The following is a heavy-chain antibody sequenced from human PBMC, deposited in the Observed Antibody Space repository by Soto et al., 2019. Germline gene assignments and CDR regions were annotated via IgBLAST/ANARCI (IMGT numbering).Heavy chain of an antibody. J-gene: IGHJ4*02. CDR3: ARGGDQVIDLFDY. Sequence: EVQLVESGGGLVQPGGSLRLSCAASGFTFSSYWMSWVRQAPGKGLEWVANIKQDGSEKYYVDSVKGRFTISRDNAKNSMYLQMNRRRAEDTAVYYCARGGDQVIDLFDYWGQGTLVTVSS. CDR2: IKQDGSEK. V-gene: IGHV3-7*05. CDR1: GFTFSSYW. D-gene: IGHD2-21*02.